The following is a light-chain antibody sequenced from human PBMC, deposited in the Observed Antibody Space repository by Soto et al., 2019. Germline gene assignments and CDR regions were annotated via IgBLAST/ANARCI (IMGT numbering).Light chain of an antibody. CDR2: DAS. V-gene: IGKV1-5*01. CDR1: QTISRN. CDR3: QQYNSYSWT. Sequence: DIQMTQSPSSLSASVVDRVTIPCRASQTISRNLNWYQQKPGTAPKLLIYDASSLESGVPSRFSGSGSGTEFTLTISSLQPDDFATYYCQQYNSYSWTFGQGTKVDIK. J-gene: IGKJ1*01.